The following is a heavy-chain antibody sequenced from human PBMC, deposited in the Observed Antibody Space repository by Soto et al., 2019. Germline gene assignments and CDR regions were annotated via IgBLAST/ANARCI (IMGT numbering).Heavy chain of an antibody. CDR2: IYYSGST. Sequence: PSETLSPTCTVSGGSITSSYYWGWIRQPPGKGLEWIGSIYYSGSTYYNPSLKSRVTISVDTSKNQFSLKLSSVTAADTAVYYCATIPATTILTDYWGQGTLVTVS. J-gene: IGHJ4*02. CDR3: ATIPATTILTDY. CDR1: GGSITSSYY. V-gene: IGHV4-39*01. D-gene: IGHD2-2*02.